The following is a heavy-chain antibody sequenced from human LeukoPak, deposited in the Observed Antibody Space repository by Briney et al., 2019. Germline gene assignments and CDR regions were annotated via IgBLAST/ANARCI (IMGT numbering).Heavy chain of an antibody. V-gene: IGHV3-66*01. CDR3: ARGYLIDY. Sequence: GGSLRLSCAASGLTVNSNYMSWVRQAPGKGLEWVSVVYSGDRTYYADSVKGRFTISRDDSTNTLYLLMNSLRAEDTAVYYCARGYLIDYWGQGTLVTVSS. CDR2: VYSGDRT. D-gene: IGHD1-26*01. CDR1: GLTVNSNY. J-gene: IGHJ4*02.